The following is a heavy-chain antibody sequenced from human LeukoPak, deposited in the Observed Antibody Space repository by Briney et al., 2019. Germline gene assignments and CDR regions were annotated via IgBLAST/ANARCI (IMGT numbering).Heavy chain of an antibody. V-gene: IGHV1-3*01. CDR2: INAGNGNT. Sequence: ASVKVSCKASGYTFTSYAMHWVRQAPGRRLEWMGWINAGNGNTKYSQKFQGRVTITRDTSASTAYMELSSLRSEDTAVYYCARRIPNYGGFDYWGQGTLVTVSS. CDR3: ARRIPNYGGFDY. D-gene: IGHD4-23*01. J-gene: IGHJ4*02. CDR1: GYTFTSYA.